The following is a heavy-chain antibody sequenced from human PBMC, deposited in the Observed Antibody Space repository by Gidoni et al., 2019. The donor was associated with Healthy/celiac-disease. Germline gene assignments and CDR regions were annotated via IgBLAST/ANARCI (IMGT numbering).Heavy chain of an antibody. Sequence: QVQLQQWGAGLLKPSETLSLTCAVYGGSFSGYYWSWIRQPPGKGLEWIGEINHSGSTNYNPSLKSRVTISVDTSKNQFSLKLSSVTAADTAVYYCAREPGYYGSGNLDYWGQGTLVTVSS. V-gene: IGHV4-34*01. J-gene: IGHJ4*02. D-gene: IGHD3-10*01. CDR2: INHSGST. CDR3: AREPGYYGSGNLDY. CDR1: GGSFSGYY.